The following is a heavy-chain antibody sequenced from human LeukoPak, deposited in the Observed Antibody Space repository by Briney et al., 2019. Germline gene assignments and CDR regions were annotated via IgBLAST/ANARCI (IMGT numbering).Heavy chain of an antibody. CDR1: GGLIGSGFY. Sequence: SQTLSLTCTVSGGLIGSGFYWSWIRQPAGKGLEWIGRIYTSGITNYNPYLKSRVTISADTSKNQFFLKLSSVTAADTAVYYCARVPGVRSSSIVHGFDIWGQGTSVTVSS. D-gene: IGHD6-6*01. J-gene: IGHJ3*02. V-gene: IGHV4-61*02. CDR2: IYTSGIT. CDR3: ARVPGVRSSSIVHGFDI.